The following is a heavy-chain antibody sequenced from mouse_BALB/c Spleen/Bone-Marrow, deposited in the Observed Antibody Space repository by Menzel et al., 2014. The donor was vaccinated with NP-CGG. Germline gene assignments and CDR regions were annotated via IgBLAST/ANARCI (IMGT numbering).Heavy chain of an antibody. Sequence: QVQLQQPGAELVRPGASVKLSCKASGYTFTSYWINWVKQRPGQGLEWIGNIYPSDSYTNYNQKFKDKATLTVDKSSSTAYMQLSSPTFEDSAVYYCTRRDGYDYYAMDYWGQGTSVTVSS. CDR2: IYPSDSYT. CDR3: TRRDGYDYYAMDY. CDR1: GYTFTSYW. V-gene: IGHV1-69*02. D-gene: IGHD2-2*01. J-gene: IGHJ4*01.